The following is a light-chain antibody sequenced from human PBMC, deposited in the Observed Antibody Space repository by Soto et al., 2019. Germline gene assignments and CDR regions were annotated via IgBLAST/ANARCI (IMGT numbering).Light chain of an antibody. J-gene: IGKJ5*01. CDR2: DAS. Sequence: EIVMTQSPATLSVSPGERATLSCRASQGVTSNLAWYQQKPGQAPRLLIYDASNRSTGIPARFSGSGSGTDFTLTISSLEPEDFAAYYCQQRSNWRFTFGQGTRLEI. V-gene: IGKV3-11*01. CDR3: QQRSNWRFT. CDR1: QGVTSN.